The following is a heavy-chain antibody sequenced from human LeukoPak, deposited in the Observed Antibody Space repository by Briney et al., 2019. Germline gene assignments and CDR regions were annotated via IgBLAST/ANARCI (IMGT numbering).Heavy chain of an antibody. CDR1: GGSFSNYW. V-gene: IGHV4-34*01. D-gene: IGHD3-10*01. Sequence: SETLSLTCGVYGGSFSNYWWSWIRQPPGKGLEWIGEIKHSGSTNYNPSLKSRVTISVDTSKNQFSLKLSSVTAADTAVYYCAREYGSGSYDGDYRGQGTLVTVSS. CDR3: AREYGSGSYDGDY. J-gene: IGHJ4*02. CDR2: IKHSGST.